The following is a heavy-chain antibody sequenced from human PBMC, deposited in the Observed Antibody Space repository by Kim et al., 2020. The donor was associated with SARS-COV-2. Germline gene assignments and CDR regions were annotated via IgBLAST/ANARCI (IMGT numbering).Heavy chain of an antibody. CDR3: ARDLSITMIVVVITTGPYGMDV. Sequence: GGSLRLSCAASGFTFSSYSMNWVRQAPGKGLEWVSSISSSSSYIYYADSVKGRFTISRDNAKNSLYLQMNSLRAEDTAVYYCARDLSITMIVVVITTGPYGMDVWGQGTTVTVSS. CDR2: ISSSSSYI. J-gene: IGHJ6*02. D-gene: IGHD3-22*01. CDR1: GFTFSSYS. V-gene: IGHV3-21*01.